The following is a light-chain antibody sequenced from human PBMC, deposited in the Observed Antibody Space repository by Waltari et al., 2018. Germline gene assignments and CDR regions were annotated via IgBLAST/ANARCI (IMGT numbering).Light chain of an antibody. CDR3: CSYAGSNTYV. CDR1: SSDVGGYNL. J-gene: IGLJ1*01. Sequence: QSALTQPASVSGSPGQSITISCTGTSSDVGGYNLVSWDQQHPNKAPKLMIYEGSKRPSGVSRRCSGSKSGSTASLTISGLQAEDEADYYCCSYAGSNTYVFGTGTKVTVL. V-gene: IGLV2-23*01. CDR2: EGS.